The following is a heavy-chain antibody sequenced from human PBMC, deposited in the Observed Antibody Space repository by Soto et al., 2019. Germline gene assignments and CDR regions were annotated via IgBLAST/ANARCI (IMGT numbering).Heavy chain of an antibody. V-gene: IGHV6-1*01. CDR3: AELELRDY. CDR1: GDSVSSNSAA. Sequence: TLSVTSAISGDSVSSNSAACNWIRHSPSRGLEWLGRTYYRSKWYNDYAVSVKSRITINPDTSKNQFSLQLNSVTPEDTAVYYCAELELRDYWGQGTLVTVSS. D-gene: IGHD1-7*01. J-gene: IGHJ4*02. CDR2: TYYRSKWYN.